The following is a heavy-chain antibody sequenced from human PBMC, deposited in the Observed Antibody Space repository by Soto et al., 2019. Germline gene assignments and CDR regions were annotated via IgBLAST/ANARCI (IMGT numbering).Heavy chain of an antibody. CDR3: ARDLGDYYDSSGPWFDP. CDR1: GYTFTSYG. CDR2: ISAYNGNT. V-gene: IGHV1-18*01. Sequence: QVQLVQSGAEVKKPGASVKVSCKASGYTFTSYGISWVRQAPGQGLEWMGWISAYNGNTNYAQKLQGRVTMTTDTSTSTAYMELRSLRSGDTAVYYCARDLGDYYDSSGPWFDPWGQGTLVTVSS. J-gene: IGHJ5*02. D-gene: IGHD3-22*01.